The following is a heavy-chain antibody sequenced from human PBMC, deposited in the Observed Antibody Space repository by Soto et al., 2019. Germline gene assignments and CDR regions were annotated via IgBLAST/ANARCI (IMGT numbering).Heavy chain of an antibody. Sequence: QVQLVESGGSLAKPGGSLRLSCAASGFTFSDHYMTWIRQAPGKGLEWISYINPSGSSTDYAESVQGRFTISRDNAENSLYLQMNSLRVEDTALYYCARGHHSMDVWGQGATVTVSS. V-gene: IGHV3-11*04. CDR3: ARGHHSMDV. CDR1: GFTFSDHY. CDR2: INPSGSST. J-gene: IGHJ6*02.